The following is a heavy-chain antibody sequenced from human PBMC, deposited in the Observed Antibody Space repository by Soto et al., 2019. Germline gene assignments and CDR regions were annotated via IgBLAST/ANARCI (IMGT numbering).Heavy chain of an antibody. Sequence: QLQLQESGPGLVKPSETLSLTCTVSGGSIRSSSYYWGWIRQSPGRGLEWIGNIYYSGNTYYNSSLKSRVTISIDTSKNQFSLKLSSVTAADTAVYYCATLPDWGSGCNWGQGTLVTVSS. V-gene: IGHV4-39*01. CDR2: IYYSGNT. CDR3: ATLPDWGSGCN. J-gene: IGHJ4*02. D-gene: IGHD3-10*01. CDR1: GGSIRSSSYY.